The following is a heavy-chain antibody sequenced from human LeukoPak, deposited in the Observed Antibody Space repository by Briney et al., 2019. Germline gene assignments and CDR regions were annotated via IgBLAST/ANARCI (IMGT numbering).Heavy chain of an antibody. J-gene: IGHJ3*02. Sequence: SETLSLTCTVSGGSINNYYWSWIRQPAGKGLEWIGRIYPTGNTYYNPSLKSRVTLSVDTSKNQFSLKLTSVTAADTAMYFCVRGSPSGTGGQDVFDIWGQGTMVTVSS. CDR2: IYPTGNT. CDR3: VRGSPSGTGGQDVFDI. V-gene: IGHV4-4*07. D-gene: IGHD2-8*02. CDR1: GGSINNYY.